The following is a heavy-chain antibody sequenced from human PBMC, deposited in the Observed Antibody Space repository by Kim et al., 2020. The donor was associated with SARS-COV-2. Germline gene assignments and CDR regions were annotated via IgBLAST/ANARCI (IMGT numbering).Heavy chain of an antibody. J-gene: IGHJ3*02. CDR1: GGSISSYY. CDR3: ARVGYYDDAFDI. Sequence: SETLSLTCTVSGGSISSYYWSWIRQPPGKGLEWIGYIYYSGSTNYNPSLKSRVTISVDTSKNQFSLKLSSVTAADTAVYYCARVGYYDDAFDIWGQGTMVTVSS. CDR2: IYYSGST. D-gene: IGHD3-22*01. V-gene: IGHV4-59*01.